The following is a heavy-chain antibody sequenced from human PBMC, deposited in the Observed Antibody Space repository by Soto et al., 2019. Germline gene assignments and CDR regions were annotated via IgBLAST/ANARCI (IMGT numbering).Heavy chain of an antibody. Sequence: GGSLRLSCAASGFTVSSKYMTWVRQAPGKGLEWVSLIQSGGTTYYADSVKGRFTISRDTSENTLHLQMDSLRVEDTAVYYCARDDVLFDGGRCYGIPLGVWGQGSKVPGSS. CDR3: ARDDVLFDGGRCYGIPLGV. CDR2: IQSGGTT. J-gene: IGHJ6*02. D-gene: IGHD2-15*01. V-gene: IGHV3-66*01. CDR1: GFTVSSKY.